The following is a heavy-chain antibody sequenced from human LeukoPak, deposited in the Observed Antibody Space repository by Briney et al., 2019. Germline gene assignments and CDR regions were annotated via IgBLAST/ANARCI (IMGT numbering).Heavy chain of an antibody. Sequence: SQTLSLTCAISGDSVSSISAAWNWIRHSPSRGLEWLGRTYYRSTWYNDYAVSVKSRITINPDTSKNQFSLQLNSVTPEDTAVYYCAGLIRPGWFDPWGQGTLVTVSS. J-gene: IGHJ5*02. CDR1: GDSVSSISAA. CDR2: TYYRSTWYN. CDR3: AGLIRPGWFDP. D-gene: IGHD2-8*01. V-gene: IGHV6-1*01.